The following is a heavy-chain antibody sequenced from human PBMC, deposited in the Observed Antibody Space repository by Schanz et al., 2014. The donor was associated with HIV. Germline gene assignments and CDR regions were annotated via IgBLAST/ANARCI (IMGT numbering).Heavy chain of an antibody. CDR2: ISGSGGST. Sequence: DVQILESGGGLVQPGGSRRLSCAVSGLPFSTSAMSWVRQAPGKGLEWVSDISGSGGSTYYADSVKGRFTISRDNSKNTLSLQMSSLRAEDTAVYYCARRGLVGATLYYYYYGMDVWGQGTTVTVSS. J-gene: IGHJ6*02. CDR3: ARRGLVGATLYYYYYGMDV. D-gene: IGHD1-26*01. CDR1: GLPFSTSA. V-gene: IGHV3-23*01.